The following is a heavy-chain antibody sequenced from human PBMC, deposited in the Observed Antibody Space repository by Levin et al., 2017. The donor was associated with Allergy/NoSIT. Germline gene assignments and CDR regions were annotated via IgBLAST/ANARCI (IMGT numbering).Heavy chain of an antibody. CDR1: GFTFSSYG. CDR2: ISYDGSNK. J-gene: IGHJ6*03. CDR3: ASERYYYYYYMDV. V-gene: IGHV3-30*03. Sequence: SCAASGFTFSSYGMHWVRQAPGKGLEWVAVISYDGSNKYYADSVKGRFTISRDNSKNTLYLQMNSLRAEDTAVYYCASERYYYYYYMDVWGKGTTVTVSS.